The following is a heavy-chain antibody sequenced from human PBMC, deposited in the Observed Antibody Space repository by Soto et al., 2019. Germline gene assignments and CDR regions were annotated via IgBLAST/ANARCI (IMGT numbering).Heavy chain of an antibody. Sequence: QEHLVESGGGVVQPGRSLRLSCVASGFIFSGFDMHWVRQAPGKGMEWVSHIWYDGSNKYYADSVKGRFTSSRDNSKNTLYLQMNSLRADDTAVELCARGGEYNWKYALEIWGQGTMVAVSS. J-gene: IGHJ3*02. CDR3: ARGGEYNWKYALEI. CDR2: IWYDGSNK. V-gene: IGHV3-33*01. D-gene: IGHD1-7*01. CDR1: GFIFSGFD.